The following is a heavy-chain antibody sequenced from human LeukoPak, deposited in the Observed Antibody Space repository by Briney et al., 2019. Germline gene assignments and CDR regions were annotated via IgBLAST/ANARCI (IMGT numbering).Heavy chain of an antibody. J-gene: IGHJ4*02. V-gene: IGHV4-59*01. CDR2: IYYSGST. CDR1: GGSISSYY. CDR3: AREIGGYSSSWLDY. D-gene: IGHD6-13*01. Sequence: SETLSLTCTVSGGSISSYYWSWIRQPPGKGLEWIGYIYYSGSTNYNPSLKSRVTISVDTSKNQFSLKLSSVTAADTAVYYCAREIGGYSSSWLDYWGQGTLVTVSS.